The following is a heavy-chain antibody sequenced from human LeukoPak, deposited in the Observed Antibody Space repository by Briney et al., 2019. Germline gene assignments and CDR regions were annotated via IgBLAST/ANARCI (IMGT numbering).Heavy chain of an antibody. CDR3: ARSAVAGTSGAFDI. D-gene: IGHD6-19*01. CDR1: GYSFTRYW. J-gene: IGHJ3*02. Sequence: GESLKISCKGSGYSFTRYWIGWVRQIPGKGMEWMGIIYPGDSDTSYSPSFKGQVTISADKSIITAYLQWSSLKASDTAMYYCARSAVAGTSGAFDIWGQGTMVTVSS. V-gene: IGHV5-51*01. CDR2: IYPGDSDT.